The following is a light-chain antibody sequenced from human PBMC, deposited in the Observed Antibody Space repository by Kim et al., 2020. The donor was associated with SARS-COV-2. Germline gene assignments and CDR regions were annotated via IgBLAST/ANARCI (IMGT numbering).Light chain of an antibody. CDR3: MQALQTPYT. J-gene: IGKJ2*01. CDR1: QSLLHSNGYNY. V-gene: IGKV2-28*01. Sequence: DIVMTQSPLSLPVTPGEPASISCRSSQSLLHSNGYNYLDWYLQKPGQSPQLLIYLGSNRASGVPDRFSGSGSGTDFTLKISRVAAEDVWVYYCMQALQTPYTFGQETKLE. CDR2: LGS.